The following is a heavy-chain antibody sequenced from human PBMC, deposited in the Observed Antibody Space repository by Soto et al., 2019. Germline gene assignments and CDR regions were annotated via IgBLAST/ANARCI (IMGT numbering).Heavy chain of an antibody. Sequence: GASVKVSCKASGYTFTSYYMHWVRQAPGQGLEWMGIINPSGGSTSYAQKFQGRVTMTRGTSTSTVYMELSSLRSEDTAVYYCARRSFSSGWDPDYFDYWGQGTLVTVSS. CDR1: GYTFTSYY. D-gene: IGHD6-19*01. CDR2: INPSGGST. CDR3: ARRSFSSGWDPDYFDY. V-gene: IGHV1-46*01. J-gene: IGHJ4*02.